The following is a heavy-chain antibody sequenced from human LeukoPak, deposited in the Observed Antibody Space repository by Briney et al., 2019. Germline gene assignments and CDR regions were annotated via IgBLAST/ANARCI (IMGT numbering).Heavy chain of an antibody. D-gene: IGHD3-3*01. Sequence: PGGSLTLSCAASGFTFSNAWMSWVRQAPGKGLEWVGRIKSKTDGGTTDYAAPVKGRFTISRDDSKNTLYLQMNSLKTEDTAVYYCTTDRPSYDFWSGYSLGYWGQGTLVTVSS. CDR2: IKSKTDGGTT. CDR3: TTDRPSYDFWSGYSLGY. V-gene: IGHV3-15*01. J-gene: IGHJ4*02. CDR1: GFTFSNAW.